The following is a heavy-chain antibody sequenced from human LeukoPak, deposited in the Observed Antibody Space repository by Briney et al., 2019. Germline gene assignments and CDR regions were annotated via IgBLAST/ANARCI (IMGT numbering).Heavy chain of an antibody. V-gene: IGHV3-21*01. CDR3: AREGNRPFTISVPDGYGMDV. CDR2: IISSSSYI. CDR1: GLTFSSYS. Sequence: GGSLRLSCAASGLTFSSYSMNWVRQAPGKGLEWVSSIISSSSYIYYADSVKGRFTISRDNAKNSLYLQMNSLRAEDTAVYYCAREGNRPFTISVPDGYGMDVWGQGTTVTVSS. J-gene: IGHJ6*02. D-gene: IGHD3-9*01.